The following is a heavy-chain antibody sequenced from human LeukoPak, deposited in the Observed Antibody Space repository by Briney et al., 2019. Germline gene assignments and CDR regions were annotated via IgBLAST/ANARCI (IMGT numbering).Heavy chain of an antibody. J-gene: IGHJ3*02. CDR2: VSGSGGST. CDR3: AKDFVAGPDAFDI. V-gene: IGHV3-23*01. D-gene: IGHD6-19*01. Sequence: GGSLGLSCAASGFTFSSYAMSWVRQAPGKGLEWVSGVSGSGGSTHYADSVKGRFTISRDNSKNTLYLQMNSLRAEDTAVYYCAKDFVAGPDAFDIWGQGTMVTVSS. CDR1: GFTFSSYA.